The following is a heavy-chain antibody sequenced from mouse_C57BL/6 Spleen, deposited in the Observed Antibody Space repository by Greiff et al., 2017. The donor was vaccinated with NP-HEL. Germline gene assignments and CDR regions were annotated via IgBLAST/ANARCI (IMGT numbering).Heavy chain of an antibody. CDR2: INPNYGTT. D-gene: IGHD3-2*02. V-gene: IGHV1-39*01. CDR3: ARGLDSSGSGYFDY. Sequence: EVQVVESGPELVKPGASVKISCKASGYSFTDYNMNWVKQSNGKSLEWIGVINPNYGTTSYNQKFKGKATLTVEQSSSTAYMQLKSLTSEDSAVYYCARGLDSSGSGYFDYWGQGTTLTVSS. CDR1: GYSFTDYN. J-gene: IGHJ2*01.